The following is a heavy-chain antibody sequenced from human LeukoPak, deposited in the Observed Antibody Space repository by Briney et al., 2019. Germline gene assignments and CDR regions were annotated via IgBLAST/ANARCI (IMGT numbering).Heavy chain of an antibody. CDR1: GLTFSTFA. D-gene: IGHD3-10*01. CDR3: VKDFTILRGQAS. V-gene: IGHV3-23*01. J-gene: IGHJ4*02. CDR2: ISGSGGST. Sequence: GGSLTLACAASGLTFSTFAMIWVRQAPGKGLEWVSAISGSGGSTYYADSVTGRFTISRDNSKNMLYLQMNSLRAEDTAVYYCVKDFTILRGQASWGQGTLVTVSS.